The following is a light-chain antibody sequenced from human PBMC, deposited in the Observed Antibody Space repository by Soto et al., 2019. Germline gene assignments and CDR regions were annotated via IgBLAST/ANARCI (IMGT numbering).Light chain of an antibody. V-gene: IGKV3-20*01. CDR3: QQYVSSPLT. CDR1: QSVRSNY. CDR2: GAS. Sequence: EIVLTQSPGTLSLSPGETATLSCRASQSVRSNYLAWYQHKIGQAPRLLIYGASSRATGIPDRFTGSGSGTDFTLTIRRLEPEDFAVYFCQQYVSSPLTFGGWTKVEIK. J-gene: IGKJ4*01.